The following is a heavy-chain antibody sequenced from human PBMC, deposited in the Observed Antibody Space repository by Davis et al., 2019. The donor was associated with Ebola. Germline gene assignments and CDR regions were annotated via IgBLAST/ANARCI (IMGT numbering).Heavy chain of an antibody. D-gene: IGHD5-18*01. Sequence: PGGSLRLSCAASGFTFSNYAMSWVRQAPGKGLEWVSAISGSGGSTYYADSVKGRFTISRDNSKNTLYLQMNSLRAEDTAVYYCASQRTGDTAMVTYFDYWGQGTLATVSS. CDR3: ASQRTGDTAMVTYFDY. CDR1: GFTFSNYA. J-gene: IGHJ4*02. CDR2: ISGSGGST. V-gene: IGHV3-23*01.